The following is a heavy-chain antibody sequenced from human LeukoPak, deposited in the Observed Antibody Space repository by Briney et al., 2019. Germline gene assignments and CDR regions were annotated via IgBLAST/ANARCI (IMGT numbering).Heavy chain of an antibody. V-gene: IGHV1-46*01. D-gene: IGHD3-10*01. CDR1: GYTFTSYY. CDR3: ARGVRYGSGSPDGGLGQDY. Sequence: ASVKVSCKASGYTFTSYYMHWVRQAPGQGLEWMGIINPSGGSTSYAQKFQGRVTMTRDTSTSTVYMELSSLRSEDTAVYYCARGVRYGSGSPDGGLGQDYWGQGTLVTVSS. J-gene: IGHJ4*02. CDR2: INPSGGST.